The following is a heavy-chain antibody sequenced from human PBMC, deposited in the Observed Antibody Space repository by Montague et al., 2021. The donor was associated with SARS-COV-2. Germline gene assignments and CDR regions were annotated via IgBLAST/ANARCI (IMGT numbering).Heavy chain of an antibody. CDR2: ISSSSSTI. CDR1: GSTFSSYN. Sequence: SLRLSCAASGSTFSSYNMNWVRQAPGKGLEWISYISSSSSTIYYADSVKGRFTISRDNAKNSLYLQMNSLRDDDTAVYYCARDPVSITLIVVVRYGMDVWGQGTTVTVSS. V-gene: IGHV3-48*02. CDR3: ARDPVSITLIVVVRYGMDV. D-gene: IGHD3-22*01. J-gene: IGHJ6*02.